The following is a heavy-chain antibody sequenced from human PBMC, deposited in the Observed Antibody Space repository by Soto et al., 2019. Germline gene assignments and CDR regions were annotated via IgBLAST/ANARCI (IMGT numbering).Heavy chain of an antibody. Sequence: EVQLVESGGGLVQPGGSLRLSCAASGFTFSDYAMNWVRQAPGKGLEWVSHITRSSSDIYYADSVKGRFTISRDNAKNSLYLQMNSLRDDDTAVYYCARDTDDYWGQGALVTVSS. CDR1: GFTFSDYA. CDR3: ARDTDDY. CDR2: ITRSSSDI. J-gene: IGHJ4*02. V-gene: IGHV3-48*02.